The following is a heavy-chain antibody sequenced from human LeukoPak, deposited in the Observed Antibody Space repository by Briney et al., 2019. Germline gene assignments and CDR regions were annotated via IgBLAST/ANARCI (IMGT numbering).Heavy chain of an antibody. Sequence: PGGSLRLSCAASGFTFNKYGIHYVRQAPGKGLEWVAVISDDGRHKNYADSVKGRFTISRDNSNNTLYLQMNSLRVEDTGVYYCAKDRETTASGTFDYWGQGTLVTVSS. J-gene: IGHJ4*02. D-gene: IGHD6-13*01. CDR2: ISDDGRHK. CDR3: AKDRETTASGTFDY. V-gene: IGHV3-30*18. CDR1: GFTFNKYG.